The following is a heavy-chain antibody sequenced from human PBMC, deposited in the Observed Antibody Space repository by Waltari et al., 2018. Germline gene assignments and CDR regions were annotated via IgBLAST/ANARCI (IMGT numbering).Heavy chain of an antibody. D-gene: IGHD5-18*01. J-gene: IGHJ3*02. CDR1: VGSISSYY. V-gene: IGHV4-59*01. CDR2: IYYSGST. Sequence: QVQLQESGPGLVKPSETLSLTCTVSVGSISSYYWSWIRQSPGKGLEWIGYIYYSGSTNYNPSLKSRVTMSVDTSKNQFSLKLSSVTAADTALYYCAKNYGGYNDAFDIWGQGTMVTVSS. CDR3: AKNYGGYNDAFDI.